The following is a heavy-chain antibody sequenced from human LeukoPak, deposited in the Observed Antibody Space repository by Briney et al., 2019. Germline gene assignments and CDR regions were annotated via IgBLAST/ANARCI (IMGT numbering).Heavy chain of an antibody. Sequence: GGSLRLSCAVSGFTFRNYLMHWVSQPPGQGLVWVSRINQDESRAYADSVKGRFTVSRDNAKNMLYLQLNGLRAEDTAVYFCGRGGDGIDVWGQGTTVIVSS. CDR1: GFTFRNYL. CDR3: GRGGDGIDV. D-gene: IGHD5-24*01. J-gene: IGHJ3*01. V-gene: IGHV3-74*01. CDR2: INQDESRA.